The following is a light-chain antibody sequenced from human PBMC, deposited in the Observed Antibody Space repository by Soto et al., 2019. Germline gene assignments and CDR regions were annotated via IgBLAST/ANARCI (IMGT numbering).Light chain of an antibody. CDR1: HDISTY. Sequence: DIQMTQSPSSLSASVGDRVTITCQASHDISTYLNWYQHKPGKAPKLLIYGASNLETGVPSRFSGSGSGTDFTFTISSLQPEDIATYYCQYSDYLPLFGPGTTVDLK. J-gene: IGKJ3*01. CDR2: GAS. V-gene: IGKV1-33*01. CDR3: QYSDYLPL.